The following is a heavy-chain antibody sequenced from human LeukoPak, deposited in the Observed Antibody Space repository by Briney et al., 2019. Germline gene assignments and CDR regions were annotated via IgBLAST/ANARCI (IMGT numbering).Heavy chain of an antibody. J-gene: IGHJ4*02. CDR2: IYSGGST. D-gene: IGHD3-9*01. V-gene: IGHV3-66*01. CDR3: ARDVGDISTGRLDYFDY. Sequence: GGSLRLSCAASGFTVSSNYMSWVRQAPGKGLEWVSVIYSGGSTYYADSVKGRFTISRDNSKNTLYLQMNSLRAEDTAVYYCARDVGDISTGRLDYFDYWGQGTLVTVSS. CDR1: GFTVSSNY.